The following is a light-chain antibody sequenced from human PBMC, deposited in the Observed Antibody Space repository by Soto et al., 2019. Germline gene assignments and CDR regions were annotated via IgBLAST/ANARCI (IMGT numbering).Light chain of an antibody. Sequence: EIVLTQSPGTLSLSPGERATLSCRTSQSVSSSYLAWYQQKPGQAPRLLIYGASSRATGIPDRFSGSGSGTDFTLTISRRESADFAVYYYQPYGMPWWTFGQGTNVEIK. CDR3: QPYGMPWWT. CDR1: QSVSSSY. V-gene: IGKV3-20*01. J-gene: IGKJ1*01. CDR2: GAS.